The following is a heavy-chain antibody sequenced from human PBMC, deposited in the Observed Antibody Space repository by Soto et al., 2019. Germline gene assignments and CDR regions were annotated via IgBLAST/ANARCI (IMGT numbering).Heavy chain of an antibody. CDR2: IIPILGIA. J-gene: IGHJ2*01. CDR1: GGTFSSYT. D-gene: IGHD4-17*01. CDR3: AREFPTVVTRHWYFDL. Sequence: QVQLVQSGAEVKKPGSSVKVSCKASGGTFSSYTISWVRQAPGQGLEWMGRIIPILGIANYAQKFQGRVTSTADKSTSTAYMELSSLRSEDTAVYYGAREFPTVVTRHWYFDLWGRGTLVTVSS. V-gene: IGHV1-69*08.